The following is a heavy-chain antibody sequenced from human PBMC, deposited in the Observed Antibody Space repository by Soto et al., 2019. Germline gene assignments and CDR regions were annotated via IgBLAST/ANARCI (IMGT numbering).Heavy chain of an antibody. D-gene: IGHD3-9*01. V-gene: IGHV4-34*01. CDR1: GGSFSGYY. CDR2: INDRGSI. CDR3: ARESHDILTGPPWVWYFDL. Sequence: QVQLQQWGAGPLRPLETLSLTCGVSGGSFSGYYWAWIRQSPGKGLEWVGEINDRGSINYNPSLKIRVSISVDTSKNHYSLNLRSVTAADTAVDYCARESHDILTGPPWVWYFDLWGRGTLVTVSS. J-gene: IGHJ2*01.